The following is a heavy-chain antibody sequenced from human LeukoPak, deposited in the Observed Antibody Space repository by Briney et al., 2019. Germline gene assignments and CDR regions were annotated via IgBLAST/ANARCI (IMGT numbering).Heavy chain of an antibody. V-gene: IGHV3-30-3*01. D-gene: IGHD3-3*01. CDR1: GFTFSSYP. Sequence: GGSLRLSCAASGFTFSSYPMHWVRQAPGKGLEWVAVISYDGNDKYYAESVKGRFIISRDNSKNTLFLRMNSLRAEDTAVYYCARDTYYNFWSGHYFWGQGALVTVSS. J-gene: IGHJ4*02. CDR2: ISYDGNDK. CDR3: ARDTYYNFWSGHYF.